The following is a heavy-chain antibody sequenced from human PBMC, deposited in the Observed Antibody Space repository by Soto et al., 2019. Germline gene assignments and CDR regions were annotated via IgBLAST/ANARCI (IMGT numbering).Heavy chain of an antibody. V-gene: IGHV4-38-2*01. J-gene: IGHJ5*02. CDR3: ARGRSSSDYFDP. D-gene: IGHD6-6*01. CDR1: GYSISSGYY. CDR2: MYHSGST. Sequence: SETLSLTCVVSGYSISSGYYWDWIRQSPGKGLEWIASMYHSGSTFYNPPLESRLTISADTAKNQFSLKLTSVAAADTGVYYCARGRSSSDYFDPWGQGTLVTVSS.